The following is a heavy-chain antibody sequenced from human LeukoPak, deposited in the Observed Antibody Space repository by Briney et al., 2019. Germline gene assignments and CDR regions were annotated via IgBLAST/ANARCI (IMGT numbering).Heavy chain of an antibody. J-gene: IGHJ4*02. CDR3: ARGMVGIAAAGTSY. CDR1: GFTFSSYW. V-gene: IGHV3-7*01. CDR2: IKQDGSEK. D-gene: IGHD6-13*01. Sequence: GGSLRLSCAASGFTFSSYWMSWVRQAPGKGLEWVANIKQDGSEKYYVDSVKGRFTISRDNAKNSLYLQMNSLRAEDTAVYYCARGMVGIAAAGTSYWGQGTLVTVSS.